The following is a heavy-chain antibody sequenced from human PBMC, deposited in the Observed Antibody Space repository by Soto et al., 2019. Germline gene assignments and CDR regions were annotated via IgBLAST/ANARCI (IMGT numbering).Heavy chain of an antibody. V-gene: IGHV4-38-2*02. J-gene: IGHJ6*02. CDR3: ARDGLAYCSSTSCYTDGMDV. CDR1: GYSISSGYY. D-gene: IGHD2-2*02. CDR2: IYHSGST. Sequence: NPSETLSLTCAVSGYSISSGYYWGWIRQPPGKGLEWIGSIYHSGSTYYNPSLKSRVTISVDTSKNQFSLKLSSVTAADTAVYYCARDGLAYCSSTSCYTDGMDVWGQGTTVTVS.